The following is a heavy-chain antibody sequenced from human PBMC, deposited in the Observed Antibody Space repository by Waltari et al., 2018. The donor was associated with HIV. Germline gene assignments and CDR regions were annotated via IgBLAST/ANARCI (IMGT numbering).Heavy chain of an antibody. J-gene: IGHJ6*02. Sequence: QVQLQESGPGLVKPSETLSLNCTVPGCSISGYYWRWNRQPAGKGLEWIGQIYISGSTNYNPSLKSRVTMSLDASKNLFSLKMRSVTAADTAVYYCARENILLLFGESYYNYYGMDVWGQGTTVTVSS. V-gene: IGHV4-4*07. CDR1: GCSISGYY. CDR2: IYISGST. CDR3: ARENILLLFGESYYNYYGMDV. D-gene: IGHD3-10*01.